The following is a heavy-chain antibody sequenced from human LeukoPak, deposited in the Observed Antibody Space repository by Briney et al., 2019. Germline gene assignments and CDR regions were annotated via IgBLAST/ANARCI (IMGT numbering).Heavy chain of an antibody. CDR1: GFTFSSYW. CDR2: IKQDGSEK. D-gene: IGHD2-2*01. CDR3: ARVPRSYCSSTSCYLGGVWFDP. J-gene: IGHJ5*02. V-gene: IGHV3-7*01. Sequence: GGSLRLSCAASGFTFSSYWMSWVRQAPGKGLEWVANIKQDGSEKYYVDSVKCRFTISRDNANNSLYLQMNSLRAEDTAVYYCARVPRSYCSSTSCYLGGVWFDPWGQGTLVTVSS.